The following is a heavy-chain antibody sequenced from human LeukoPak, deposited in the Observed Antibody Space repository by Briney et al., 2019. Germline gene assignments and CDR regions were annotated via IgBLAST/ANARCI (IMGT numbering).Heavy chain of an antibody. J-gene: IGHJ4*02. D-gene: IGHD1-26*01. CDR1: GFTFSSYG. CDR3: ARESVGASFLGY. CDR2: IRYDGSNK. Sequence: TGGSLRLSCAASGFTFSSYGMHWVRQAPGKGLEWVAFIRYDGSNKYYADSVKGRFTISRDNSKNTLYLQMNSLRAEDTAVYYCARESVGASFLGYWGQGTLVTVSS. V-gene: IGHV3-30*02.